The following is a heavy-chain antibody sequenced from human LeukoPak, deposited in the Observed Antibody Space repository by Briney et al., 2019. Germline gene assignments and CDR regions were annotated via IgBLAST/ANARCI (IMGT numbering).Heavy chain of an antibody. V-gene: IGHV4-59*01. CDR1: GGSISTYY. Sequence: SETLSLTCSVSGGSISTYYWNWFRQPPGKGLEWIGHRHDSGSSNYNPSLKSWVTISIDTSKNQFSLKLNSVTAADTADYYCARAPVVRGVFGWFDFWGQGVLVTVSS. CDR2: RHDSGSS. J-gene: IGHJ5*01. CDR3: ARAPVVRGVFGWFDF. D-gene: IGHD3-10*01.